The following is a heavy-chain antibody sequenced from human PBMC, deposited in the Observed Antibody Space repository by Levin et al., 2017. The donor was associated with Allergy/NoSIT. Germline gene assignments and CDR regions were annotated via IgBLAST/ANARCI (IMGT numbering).Heavy chain of an antibody. CDR2: INQDGTEK. CDR3: ARGRWWSG. D-gene: IGHD3-3*01. J-gene: IGHJ4*02. V-gene: IGHV3-7*01. Sequence: RGSLRLSCAASGFVFSDYLMGWVRQSPGKGLEWVANINQDGTEKNYVDSVKGRFTISRDNAKKSLYLQLDSLRAEDTAVYYCARGRWWSGGGQGTLVTVSS. CDR1: GFVFSDYL.